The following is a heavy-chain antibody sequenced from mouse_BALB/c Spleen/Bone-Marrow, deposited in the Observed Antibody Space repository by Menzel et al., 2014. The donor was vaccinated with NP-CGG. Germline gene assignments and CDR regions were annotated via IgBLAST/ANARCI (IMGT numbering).Heavy chain of an antibody. D-gene: IGHD3-2*01. V-gene: IGHV1S127*01. Sequence: LVKPGASVKMSCKASGYTFTSYWMHWVKQRPGQGLEWIGVIDPSDSYTSYNQKFKGKATLTVDTSSSTAYMQLSSLTSEDSAVYYCTIPTARACFDYWGQGTTLTVSS. J-gene: IGHJ2*01. CDR2: IDPSDSYT. CDR1: GYTFTSYW. CDR3: TIPTARACFDY.